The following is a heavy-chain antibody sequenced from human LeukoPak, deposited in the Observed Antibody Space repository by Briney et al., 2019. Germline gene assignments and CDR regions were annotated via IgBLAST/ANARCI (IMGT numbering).Heavy chain of an antibody. J-gene: IGHJ4*02. D-gene: IGHD6-13*01. Sequence: PGGSLRLSCAASGFTFDDYAMHWVRQAPGKGLEWVSGISWNSGSIGYADSVKGRFTISRDNSKNTLYLQMNSLRAEDTAVFYCARVGSSWSNDYWGQGTLVTVSS. CDR3: ARVGSSWSNDY. V-gene: IGHV3-9*01. CDR1: GFTFDDYA. CDR2: ISWNSGSI.